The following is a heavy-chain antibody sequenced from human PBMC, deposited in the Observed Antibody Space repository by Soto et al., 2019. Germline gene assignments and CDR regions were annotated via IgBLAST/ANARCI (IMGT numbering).Heavy chain of an antibody. J-gene: IGHJ4*01. V-gene: IGHV4-31*03. CDR2: IHYSGST. Sequence: SETLSLTCTVSGGPISNGGYYWNWVRQHPGKGLEWIGYIHYSGSTWYNPSLESRVTISVDTSKDQFSLKLRSVTAADTAVYYCARVRGSGSYAAYYFDSWGQGTLVTVSS. CDR1: GGPISNGGYY. D-gene: IGHD3-10*01. CDR3: ARVRGSGSYAAYYFDS.